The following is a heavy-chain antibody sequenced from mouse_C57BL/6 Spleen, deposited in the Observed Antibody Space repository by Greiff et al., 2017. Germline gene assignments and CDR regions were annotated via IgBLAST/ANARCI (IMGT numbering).Heavy chain of an antibody. CDR2: INPSTGGT. J-gene: IGHJ2*01. CDR1: GYSFTGYY. CDR3: ARRVYYGSSYGDY. Sequence: VQLQQSGPELVKPGASVKISCKASGYSFTGYYMNWVKQSPEKSLEWIGEINPSTGGTTYNQKFKAKATLTVDKSSSTAYMQLKSLTSEDSAVYYCARRVYYGSSYGDYWGQGTTLTVSS. V-gene: IGHV1-42*01. D-gene: IGHD1-1*01.